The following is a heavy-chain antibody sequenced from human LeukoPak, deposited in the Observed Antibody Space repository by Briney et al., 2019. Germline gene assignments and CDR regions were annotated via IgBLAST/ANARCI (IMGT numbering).Heavy chain of an antibody. J-gene: IGHJ5*02. CDR3: ARGPAPAAREGWFDP. D-gene: IGHD2-2*01. CDR2: MIPIFGRA. CDR1: GGTFTSYA. Sequence: TVRLSSKASGGTFTSYAISWVGQARGQGREGRGGMIPIFGRANYAQKFHGRVTITADESTSTAYMELSSLRSEDTAVYYCARGPAPAAREGWFDPWGQGTLVTVSS. V-gene: IGHV1-69*13.